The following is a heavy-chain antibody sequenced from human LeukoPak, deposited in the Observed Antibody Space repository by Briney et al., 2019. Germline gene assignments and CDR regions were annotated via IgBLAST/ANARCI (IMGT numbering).Heavy chain of an antibody. CDR1: GGSISSYY. V-gene: IGHV4-59*12. Sequence: SETLSLTCTVSGGSISSYYWSWIRQPPGKGLGWIGYIYYSGSTNYNPSLKSRVTISIDKSKNQFSLKLSSVTAADTAVYYCARGYTSSWYDYWGQGTLVTVSS. CDR2: IYYSGST. CDR3: ARGYTSSWYDY. J-gene: IGHJ4*02. D-gene: IGHD6-13*01.